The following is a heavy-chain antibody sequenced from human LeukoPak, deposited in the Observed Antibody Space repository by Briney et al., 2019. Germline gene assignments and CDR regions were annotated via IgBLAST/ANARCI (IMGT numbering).Heavy chain of an antibody. CDR2: MNPNSGNT. Sequence: ASVKVSCKASGYTFTSYDINWVRQATGQGLEWMGWMNPNSGNTGCAQKFQGRVTMIRNTSISTAYMELSSLRSEDTAVYYCARQLNYYDRQVDYWGQGTLVTVSS. V-gene: IGHV1-8*01. D-gene: IGHD3-22*01. CDR3: ARQLNYYDRQVDY. CDR1: GYTFTSYD. J-gene: IGHJ4*02.